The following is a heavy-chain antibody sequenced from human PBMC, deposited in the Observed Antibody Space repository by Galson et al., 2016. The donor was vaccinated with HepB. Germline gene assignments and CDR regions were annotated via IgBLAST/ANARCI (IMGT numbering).Heavy chain of an antibody. D-gene: IGHD2-8*02. J-gene: IGHJ6*02. CDR1: GFTVSTNY. V-gene: IGHV3-53*01. CDR3: ARGPRGQATGLSSIYYFGMEV. CDR2: IYSGGSA. Sequence: SLRLSCAAAGFTVSTNYMSWVRQAPGKGLEWVSVIYSGGSAFYADSMKGRFTISKANSKNTVYLHMSRLRADDTAVYYCARGPRGQATGLSSIYYFGMEVWGQGTTVTVSS.